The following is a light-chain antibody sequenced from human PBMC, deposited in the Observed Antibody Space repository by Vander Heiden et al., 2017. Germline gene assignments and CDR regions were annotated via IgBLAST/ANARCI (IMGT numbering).Light chain of an antibody. CDR1: NLGDKY. J-gene: IGLJ3*02. CDR3: QTWDSSTVV. Sequence: SYELTQPPSVSVSPGQTASITCSGDNLGDKYACWYQQKPGRSPVLVIYQNSKRTSGSPEQFSGSNSGNTATLTISGTQAMDEADYYCQTWDSSTVVFGGGTSLTVL. V-gene: IGLV3-1*01. CDR2: QNS.